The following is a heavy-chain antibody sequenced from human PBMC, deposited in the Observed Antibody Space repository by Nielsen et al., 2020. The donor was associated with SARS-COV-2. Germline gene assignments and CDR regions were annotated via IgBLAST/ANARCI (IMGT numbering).Heavy chain of an antibody. Sequence: GGSLRLSCAASGFTFSTYWMHWVRQAPGKGLGGVSRINSDGSSTSYADSVKGRFTISRDNAKNTLYLQMNSLRAEDTAVYYCARAFEELGYCSSTSCPFDYWGQRTLVTVSS. J-gene: IGHJ4*02. CDR2: INSDGSST. CDR3: ARAFEELGYCSSTSCPFDY. D-gene: IGHD2-2*01. V-gene: IGHV3-74*01. CDR1: GFTFSTYW.